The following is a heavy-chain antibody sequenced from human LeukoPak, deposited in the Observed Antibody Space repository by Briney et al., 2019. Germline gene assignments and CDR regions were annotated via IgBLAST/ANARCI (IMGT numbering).Heavy chain of an antibody. D-gene: IGHD4-17*01. CDR2: IYYCGST. V-gene: IGHV4-59*01. J-gene: IGHJ4*02. Sequence: PSETLSLTCTVSGGSIRSYYWSWIRQPPGKGLEWIGYIYYCGSTNYNPSLKSRVSISVDTSKNQFSLKLSSVTAADTAVYYCARTGSTVTMLYPFDHWGQGTLVTVSS. CDR3: ARTGSTVTMLYPFDH. CDR1: GGSIRSYY.